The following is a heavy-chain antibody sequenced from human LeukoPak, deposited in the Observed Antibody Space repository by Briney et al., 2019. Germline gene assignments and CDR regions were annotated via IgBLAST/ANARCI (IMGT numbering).Heavy chain of an antibody. D-gene: IGHD2-2*01. CDR1: GFTFGDYA. CDR2: IRSKAYGGTT. CDR3: TRSVVVPAAMRGGVDY. Sequence: PPGGSLRLSCTASGFTFGDYAMSWVRQAPGKGLEWVGFIRSKAYGGTTEYAASVKGRFTISRDDSKSIAYLQRNSLKTEDTAVYYCTRSVVVPAAMRGGVDYWGQGTLVTVSS. J-gene: IGHJ4*02. V-gene: IGHV3-49*04.